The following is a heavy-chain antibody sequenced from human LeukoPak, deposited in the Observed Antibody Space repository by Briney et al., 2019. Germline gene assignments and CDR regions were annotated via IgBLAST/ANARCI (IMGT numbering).Heavy chain of an antibody. CDR2: IYHSGST. CDR3: ARASEYSSSPPDY. V-gene: IGHV4-38-2*01. CDR1: GYSISSGYY. Sequence: PSETLSLTCAVSGYSISSGYYWGWIRQPPGKGLEWIGSIYHSGSTYYNPSLKSRVTISVDTSKNQSSLKLSSVTAADTAVYYCARASEYSSSPPDYWGQGTLVTVSS. J-gene: IGHJ4*02. D-gene: IGHD6-6*01.